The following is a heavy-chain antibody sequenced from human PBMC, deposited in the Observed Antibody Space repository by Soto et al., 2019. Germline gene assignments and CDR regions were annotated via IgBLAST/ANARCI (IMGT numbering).Heavy chain of an antibody. CDR1: GGSISRYY. CDR3: ARLLLWFGETSSYYYYYGMDV. V-gene: IGHV4-59*08. D-gene: IGHD3-10*01. Sequence: TSQTMSLTCTVCGGSISRYYWSWIRQPPGKGLEWIGYIYYSGSTNYNPSLKSRVTISVDTSKNQFSLKLSSVTAADTAVYYCARLLLWFGETSSYYYYYGMDVWGQGTTVTVSS. CDR2: IYYSGST. J-gene: IGHJ6*02.